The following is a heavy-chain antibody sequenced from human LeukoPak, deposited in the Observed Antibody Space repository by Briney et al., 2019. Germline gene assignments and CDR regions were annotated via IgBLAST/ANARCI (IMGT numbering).Heavy chain of an antibody. Sequence: GASVKVSCKASGYTFTGYYMHWVRQAPGQGLEWMGWINPNSGGTNYAQKFQGRVTMTRDTSISTAYMELSRLRSDDTAVYYCARFTYYYDSSGYRDAFDIWGQGTMVTVSS. J-gene: IGHJ3*02. CDR1: GYTFTGYY. CDR3: ARFTYYYDSSGYRDAFDI. D-gene: IGHD3-22*01. V-gene: IGHV1-2*02. CDR2: INPNSGGT.